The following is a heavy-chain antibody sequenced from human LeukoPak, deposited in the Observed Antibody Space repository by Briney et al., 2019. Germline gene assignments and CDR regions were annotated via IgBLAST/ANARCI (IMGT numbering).Heavy chain of an antibody. D-gene: IGHD1-26*01. CDR1: GYTLTELS. J-gene: IGHJ5*02. CDR2: FDPEDGKT. Sequence: GASVKVSCKVSGYTLTELSMHWVRQAPGKGLEWMGGFDPEDGKTIYAQKFQGRVTMTEDTSTDTAYMERSSLRSEDTAVYYCATGGSGSYHNWFDPWGQGTLVTVSS. V-gene: IGHV1-24*01. CDR3: ATGGSGSYHNWFDP.